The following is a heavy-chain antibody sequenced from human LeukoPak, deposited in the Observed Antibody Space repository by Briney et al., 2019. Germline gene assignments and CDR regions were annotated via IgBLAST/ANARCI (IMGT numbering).Heavy chain of an antibody. Sequence: GGSLRLSCTASGFTFGDYAMSWVRQAPGKGLEWVSAISGSGGSTYYADSVKGRFTISRDNSKNTLYLQMNSLRAEDTAVYYCAKDWGYFDYWGQGTLVTVSS. CDR2: ISGSGGST. D-gene: IGHD7-27*01. CDR1: GFTFGDYA. J-gene: IGHJ4*02. V-gene: IGHV3-23*01. CDR3: AKDWGYFDY.